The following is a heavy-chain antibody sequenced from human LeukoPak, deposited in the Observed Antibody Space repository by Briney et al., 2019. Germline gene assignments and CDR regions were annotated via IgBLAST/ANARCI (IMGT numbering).Heavy chain of an antibody. D-gene: IGHD4-17*01. CDR2: INSDGSST. CDR3: ARLDYGGRGTVIDY. Sequence: GGSLRLSCAASGFTFSSYWMHWVRQAPGKGLVWVSRINSDGSSTSYADSVKGRFTISRDNAKNTLYLQMNSLRAEDTAVYYCARLDYGGRGTVIDYWGQGTLVTVSS. CDR1: GFTFSSYW. J-gene: IGHJ4*02. V-gene: IGHV3-74*01.